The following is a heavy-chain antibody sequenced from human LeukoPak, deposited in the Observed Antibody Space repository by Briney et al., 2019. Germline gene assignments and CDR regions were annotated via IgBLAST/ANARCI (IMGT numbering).Heavy chain of an antibody. V-gene: IGHV3-23*01. J-gene: IGHJ2*01. CDR2: TGESGGST. CDR1: GFTFSSYA. CDR3: AKDLYLGSSGLWGYFDL. D-gene: IGHD3-22*01. Sequence: GGSLRLSCAASGFTFSSYAMSWVRQAPGKGLEWVSATGESGGSTYYADSVKCRFTISRDNFKNTLYLQMNSLRAEDTAVYYCAKDLYLGSSGLWGYFDLWGRGALVTVSS.